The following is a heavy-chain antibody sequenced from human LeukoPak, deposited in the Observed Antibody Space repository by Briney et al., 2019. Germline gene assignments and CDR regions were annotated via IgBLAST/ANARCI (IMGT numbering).Heavy chain of an antibody. V-gene: IGHV4-4*07. CDR3: ARDPATYCGGDCLNYGMDV. Sequence: PSETLSLTCTVSGGSISSYYWSWIRQPAGKGLEWIGRIYTSGSTNYNPSLKSRVTMSVDTSKNQFSLKLSSVTAADTAVYYCARDPATYCGGDCLNYGMDVWGQGTTVTVSS. CDR2: IYTSGST. D-gene: IGHD2-21*02. J-gene: IGHJ6*02. CDR1: GGSISSYY.